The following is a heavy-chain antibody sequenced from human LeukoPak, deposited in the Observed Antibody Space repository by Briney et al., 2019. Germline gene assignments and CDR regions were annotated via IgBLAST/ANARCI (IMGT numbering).Heavy chain of an antibody. V-gene: IGHV3-30*02. CDR2: IRYDGSNK. D-gene: IGHD3-10*01. Sequence: GGSLRLSCAASGFTFSSYGLHWVRQAPGKGLEWVAFIRYDGSNKYYADSVKGRFTISRDNSKSTLFLQMNSLRADDTAVYYCAKDLPEYYGSGSYGFDYWGQGTLVTVSS. J-gene: IGHJ4*02. CDR1: GFTFSSYG. CDR3: AKDLPEYYGSGSYGFDY.